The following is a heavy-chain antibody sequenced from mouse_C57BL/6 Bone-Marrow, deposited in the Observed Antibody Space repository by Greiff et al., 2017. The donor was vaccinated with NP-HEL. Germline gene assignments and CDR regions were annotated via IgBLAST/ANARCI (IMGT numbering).Heavy chain of an antibody. CDR3: ARQEGYYGSSYWFAY. J-gene: IGHJ3*01. CDR1: GYTFTSYG. CDR2: IYPRSGNT. D-gene: IGHD1-1*01. V-gene: IGHV1-81*01. Sequence: QVHVKQSGAELARPGASVKLSCKASGYTFTSYGISWVKQRTGQGLEWIGEIYPRSGNTYYNEKFKGKATLTADKSSSTAYMELRSLTSEDSAVYFCARQEGYYGSSYWFAYWGQGTLVTVSA.